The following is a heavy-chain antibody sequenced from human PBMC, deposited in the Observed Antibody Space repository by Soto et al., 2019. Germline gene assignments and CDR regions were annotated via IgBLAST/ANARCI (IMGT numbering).Heavy chain of an antibody. CDR2: IRQDGSEK. CDR1: DFTFSTFW. V-gene: IGHV3-7*01. Sequence: EVQLVESGGGLVQPGGSLRLSCAASDFTFSTFWMSWVRQAPGKGLEWVANIRQDGSEKYYVDSVKGRFTISRDNTKNSLFLQMNSLRAEDTAVYYCARLGGYYFHWFDPWGQGTLVTVSS. J-gene: IGHJ5*02. CDR3: ARLGGYYFHWFDP. D-gene: IGHD3-22*01.